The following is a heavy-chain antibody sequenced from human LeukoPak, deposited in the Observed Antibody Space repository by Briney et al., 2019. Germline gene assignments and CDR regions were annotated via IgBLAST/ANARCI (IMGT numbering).Heavy chain of an antibody. CDR3: ARECLFPWEEFDF. Sequence: GASVKVSCKPSGYTFSTRGINWVRQSPGHGLEWMGWISGYNGNTNYAQKFQGRVTMTTDTSTSTAFMELRSLRSDDTAVYYCARECLFPWEEFDFGGQGTRVIVSS. CDR2: ISGYNGNT. D-gene: IGHD1-26*01. V-gene: IGHV1-18*01. J-gene: IGHJ4*02. CDR1: GYTFSTRG.